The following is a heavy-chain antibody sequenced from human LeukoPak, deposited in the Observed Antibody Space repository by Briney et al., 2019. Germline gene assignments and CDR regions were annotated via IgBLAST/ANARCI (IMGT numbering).Heavy chain of an antibody. V-gene: IGHV3-11*05. CDR1: GFTFTDYY. Sequence: GGSLRLSCVVSGFTFTDYYMTWVRQAPGKGLEWLSYISGNSADTNYLDSVRGRFTISRDNAKNSLYLQMNSLRVEDTAVYYCTRDPRRLDYLGQGTLVTVSS. CDR2: ISGNSADT. J-gene: IGHJ4*02. CDR3: TRDPRRLDY.